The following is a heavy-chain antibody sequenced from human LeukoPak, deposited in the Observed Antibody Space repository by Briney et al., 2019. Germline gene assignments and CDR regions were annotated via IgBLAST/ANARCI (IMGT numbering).Heavy chain of an antibody. D-gene: IGHD4-17*01. CDR2: IYYSGST. CDR3: AGATDYGDYLDY. Sequence: PSETLSLTCTVSGGSISSYNWSWIRQPPGKELEWIGYIYYSGSTNYNPSLKSRVTISVDTSKNQFSLKLSSVTAADTAVYYCAGATDYGDYLDYWGQGTLVTVSS. J-gene: IGHJ4*02. V-gene: IGHV4-59*01. CDR1: GGSISSYN.